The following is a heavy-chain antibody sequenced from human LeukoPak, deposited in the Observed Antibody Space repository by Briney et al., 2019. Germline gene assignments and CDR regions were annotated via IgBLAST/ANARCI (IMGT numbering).Heavy chain of an antibody. V-gene: IGHV4-39*07. J-gene: IGHJ4*02. CDR1: GGSISNSRYY. CDR3: ARVRWLQLGHFDY. Sequence: SETLSLTCTVSGGSISNSRYYWGWIRQPPGKGLEWIASMSYSGSTYYNPSLKSRVTISVDTSRNQFSLKLSSVTAADTAVYYCARVRWLQLGHFDYWGQGSLVTVSS. D-gene: IGHD5-24*01. CDR2: MSYSGST.